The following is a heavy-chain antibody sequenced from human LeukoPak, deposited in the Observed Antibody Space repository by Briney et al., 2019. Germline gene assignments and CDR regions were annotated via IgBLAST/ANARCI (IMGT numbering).Heavy chain of an antibody. CDR3: AKDDRIQTRRYSYNY. D-gene: IGHD5-18*01. J-gene: IGHJ4*02. V-gene: IGHV3-23*01. CDR2: ISGSGGST. CDR1: GFTFSSYA. Sequence: GGSLRLSCAASGFTFSSYAMSWVRQAPGKGLEWVSVISGSGGSTSYADSVKGRFTISRDNSMNTLYLQMNSLRAEDTAVYYCAKDDRIQTRRYSYNYWGQGTLVTVSA.